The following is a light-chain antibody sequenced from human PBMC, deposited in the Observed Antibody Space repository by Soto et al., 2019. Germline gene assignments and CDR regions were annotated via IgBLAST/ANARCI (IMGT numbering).Light chain of an antibody. CDR1: SSDVGGYNY. V-gene: IGLV2-8*01. J-gene: IGLJ2*01. CDR2: DVS. Sequence: QPVLTQPPSASGSPGQSVTISCTGTSSDVGGYNYVSWYQQHPGKAPKLMINDVSTRPSGVPDRFSGSKSGNTASLTVSGLQAEDEADYYCSSYAGSPVVFGGGTKLTVL. CDR3: SSYAGSPVV.